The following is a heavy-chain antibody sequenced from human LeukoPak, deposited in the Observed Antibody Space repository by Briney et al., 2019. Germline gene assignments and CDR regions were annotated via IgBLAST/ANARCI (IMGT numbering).Heavy chain of an antibody. D-gene: IGHD3-10*01. Sequence: PGGSLRLSCAASGFTLSNAWMNWVRQAPGKGLEWVAFIRYDGSLKDYADSVKGRFTISRDNSNNTLYLQMNSLRAEDTAVYYCAKDRLMYGSGSYPLAYWGQGTLVTVSS. CDR1: GFTLSNAW. J-gene: IGHJ4*02. CDR3: AKDRLMYGSGSYPLAY. V-gene: IGHV3-30*02. CDR2: IRYDGSLK.